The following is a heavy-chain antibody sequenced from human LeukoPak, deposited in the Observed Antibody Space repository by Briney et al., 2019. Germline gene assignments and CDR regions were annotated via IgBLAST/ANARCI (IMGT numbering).Heavy chain of an antibody. Sequence: ASVKVSCKASGYTFTSYGISWVRQAPGQGLEWMGWISAHNGNTNYAQKLQGRVTMTTDTSTSTAYMELRSLRSDDTAVYYCVARYYYDSSGYLGYWGQGTLVTVSS. D-gene: IGHD3-22*01. CDR3: VARYYYDSSGYLGY. V-gene: IGHV1-18*01. J-gene: IGHJ4*02. CDR1: GYTFTSYG. CDR2: ISAHNGNT.